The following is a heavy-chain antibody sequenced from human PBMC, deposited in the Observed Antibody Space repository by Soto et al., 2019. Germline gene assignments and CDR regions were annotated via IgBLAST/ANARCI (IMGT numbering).Heavy chain of an antibody. CDR2: MSPGSGNT. D-gene: IGHD4-4*01. CDR1: GYPFSSYD. V-gene: IGHV1-8*01. J-gene: IGHJ4*02. Sequence: QVQLVQSGAEVKKPGASVRVSCKASGYPFSSYDINWVRQATGQRLEWLGWMSPGSGNTGYAQKFQDRVTMTKNTSINTACLELKSLGPEDTAVYYCARRVRGYDYSLAYWGQGTLVTVFS. CDR3: ARRVRGYDYSLAY.